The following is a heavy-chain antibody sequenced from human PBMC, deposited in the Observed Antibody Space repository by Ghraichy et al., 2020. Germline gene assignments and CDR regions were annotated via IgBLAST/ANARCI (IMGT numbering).Heavy chain of an antibody. CDR2: IYYSGST. J-gene: IGHJ4*02. V-gene: IGHV4-39*01. CDR3: ASFETYYDILTGYDALDYFDY. Sequence: SQTLSLTCTVSGGSISSSSYYWGWIRQPPGKGLEWIGSIYYSGSTYYNPSLKSRVTISVDTSKNQFSLKLSSVTAAVTAVYYCASFETYYDILTGYDALDYFDYWGQGTLVTVSS. CDR1: GGSISSSSYY. D-gene: IGHD3-9*01.